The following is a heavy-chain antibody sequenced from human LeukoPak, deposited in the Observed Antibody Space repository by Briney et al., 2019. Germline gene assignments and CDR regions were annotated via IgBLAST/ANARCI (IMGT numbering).Heavy chain of an antibody. CDR2: ISDSGGTT. Sequence: GGSLRLSCAASGFTFSSYAMSWVRQAPGKGLERVSLISDSGGTTYYADSVKGRFTISRDNSKNTLSLQMNSLRAEDTAVYYCAAASGNYGPWGQGTLVTVSS. D-gene: IGHD1-26*01. CDR1: GFTFSSYA. CDR3: AAASGNYGP. J-gene: IGHJ5*02. V-gene: IGHV3-23*01.